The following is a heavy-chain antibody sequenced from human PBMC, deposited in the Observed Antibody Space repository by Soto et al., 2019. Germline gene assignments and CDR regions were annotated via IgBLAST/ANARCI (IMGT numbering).Heavy chain of an antibody. CDR1: GFTFSSYG. V-gene: IGHV3-30*18. CDR2: ISYDGSNK. J-gene: IGHJ4*02. D-gene: IGHD2-2*01. CDR3: AKAGYCSSTSCYLFSIEYYFDY. Sequence: GGSLRLSCAASGFTFSSYGMHWVRQAPGKGLEWVAVISYDGSNKYYADSVKGRFTISRDNSKNTLYLQMNSLRAEDTAVYYCAKAGYCSSTSCYLFSIEYYFDYWGQGTLVTVSS.